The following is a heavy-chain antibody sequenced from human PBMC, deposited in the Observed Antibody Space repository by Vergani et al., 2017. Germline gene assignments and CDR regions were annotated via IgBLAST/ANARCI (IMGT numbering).Heavy chain of an antibody. Sequence: EVQLVQSGAEVKKPGESLKISCKGSGYSFTSYWIGWVRQVPGKGLEWLGHIRRRSEHYATAYGPSLIGRATISRDDSTNTAYLQLSSLGTDDTAIYFCSAQTQSCHDYWGQGTLVAVSS. J-gene: IGHJ4*02. CDR1: GYSFTSYW. V-gene: IGHV3-73*01. CDR2: IRRRSEHYAT. D-gene: IGHD3-10*01. CDR3: SAQTQSCHDY.